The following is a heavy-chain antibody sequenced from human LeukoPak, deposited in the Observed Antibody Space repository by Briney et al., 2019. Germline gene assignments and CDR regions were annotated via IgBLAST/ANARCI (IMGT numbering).Heavy chain of an antibody. CDR1: GFTFSSYA. CDR2: ISGGGGST. V-gene: IGHV3-23*01. D-gene: IGHD6-19*01. CDR3: ARDTVAAFSDY. Sequence: PGGSLRLSCAASGFTFSSYAMSWVRQAPGKGLQWVSSISGGGGSTSYADSVKGRFTISRDDSRNTLSLQMNSLTVEDTAVYYCARDTVAAFSDYWGQGVLVTVSS. J-gene: IGHJ4*02.